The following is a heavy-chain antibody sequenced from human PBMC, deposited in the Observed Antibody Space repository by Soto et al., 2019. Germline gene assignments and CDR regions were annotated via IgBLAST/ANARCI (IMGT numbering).Heavy chain of an antibody. J-gene: IGHJ4*02. D-gene: IGHD3-16*01. Sequence: QVPRVQSGAEVKKPGSSVKVSCKASGGTFSRYTISWVRQAPGQGLEWMGGIIPIFGAAKYAQQFQDRVTVTAAESTSTAYLELSSLRSADTAVYYCAQDANGSSLAYWGQGTRVTVSS. CDR3: AQDANGSSLAY. CDR2: IIPIFGAA. CDR1: GGTFSRYT. V-gene: IGHV1-69*01.